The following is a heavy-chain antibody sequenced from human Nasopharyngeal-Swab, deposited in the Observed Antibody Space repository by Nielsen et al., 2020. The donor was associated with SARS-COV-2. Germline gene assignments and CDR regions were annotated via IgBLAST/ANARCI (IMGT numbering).Heavy chain of an antibody. D-gene: IGHD1-26*01. J-gene: IGHJ4*02. CDR3: ARGGDVVGALLDY. Sequence: SETLSLTCAVYGGSFSGYYWSWIRQPPGKGLEWIGEINHSGSTNYNPSLKSRVTISVDTSKNQFSLKLSSVTAADTAVYYCARGGDVVGALLDYWGPGTLVTVSS. CDR1: GGSFSGYY. CDR2: INHSGST. V-gene: IGHV4-34*01.